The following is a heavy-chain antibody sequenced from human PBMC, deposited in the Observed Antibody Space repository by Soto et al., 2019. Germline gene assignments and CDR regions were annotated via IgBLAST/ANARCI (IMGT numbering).Heavy chain of an antibody. CDR3: ARERRGYVNYFDH. V-gene: IGHV4-30-4*01. CDR1: GGSISSVDYY. J-gene: IGHJ4*02. CDR2: IFYNGNT. D-gene: IGHD5-12*01. Sequence: QVQLQESGPGLVKPSQTLSLTCTVSGGSISSVDYYWTWIRQPPGKGLEWIGYIFYNGNTNYKPSLMSRITISIDTSRNQFSLKLSSVSAADTAVYYCARERRGYVNYFDHWGQGALVTVSS.